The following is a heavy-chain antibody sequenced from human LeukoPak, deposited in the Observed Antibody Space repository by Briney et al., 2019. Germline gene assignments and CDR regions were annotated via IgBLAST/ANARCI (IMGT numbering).Heavy chain of an antibody. D-gene: IGHD5-24*01. CDR2: IYPGDSDT. CDR1: GYSFTSYW. Sequence: GESLKISCKGSGYSFTSYWIGWVRQMPGKGLELMVIIYPGDSDTRYSPSFQGQVTISADKSISTAYLQWSSLKASDTAMYYCARISGDGNNAHYYYMDVWGKGTTVTVSS. CDR3: ARISGDGNNAHYYYMDV. J-gene: IGHJ6*03. V-gene: IGHV5-51*01.